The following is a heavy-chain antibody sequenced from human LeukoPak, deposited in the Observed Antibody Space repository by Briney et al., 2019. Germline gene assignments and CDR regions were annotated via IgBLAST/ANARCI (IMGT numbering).Heavy chain of an antibody. Sequence: GGSLRLSCAASGFTFSSYAMSWVRQAPGKGLEWVSAISGSGGSTYYADSVKGRFTISRDNSKNTLYLQMNSLRAEDTAVYYCARDHIAAAANGEHDFDYWGQGTLVTVSS. D-gene: IGHD6-13*01. CDR1: GFTFSSYA. CDR2: ISGSGGST. V-gene: IGHV3-23*01. J-gene: IGHJ4*02. CDR3: ARDHIAAAANGEHDFDY.